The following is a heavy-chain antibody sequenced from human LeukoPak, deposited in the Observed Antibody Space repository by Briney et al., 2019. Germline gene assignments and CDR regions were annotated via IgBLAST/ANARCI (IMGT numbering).Heavy chain of an antibody. J-gene: IGHJ4*02. CDR1: GFTFNSYW. Sequence: GGSLRLSCAASGFTFNSYWMSWVRQAPGKGLEWVANIKQDGSEKYYVDSVKGRFTISRDNSKNTLYLQMNSLRAEDTAVYYCARGPPFFYYGSGSTFDYWGQGTLVTVSS. V-gene: IGHV3-7*01. CDR2: IKQDGSEK. CDR3: ARGPPFFYYGSGSTFDY. D-gene: IGHD3-10*01.